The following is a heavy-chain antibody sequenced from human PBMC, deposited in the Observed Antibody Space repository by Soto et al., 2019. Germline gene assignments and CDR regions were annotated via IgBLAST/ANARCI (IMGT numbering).Heavy chain of an antibody. CDR1: GFTFSSYA. Sequence: QVQLVESGGGVVQPGRSLRLSCAASGFTFSSYAMHWVRQAPGKGLEWVAVISYDGSNKYYADSVKGRFTISRDNSKHTLYLQMNSLIAEDTAVYYCARDWAAAGNGPKDYWGQGTLVTVSS. V-gene: IGHV3-30-3*01. D-gene: IGHD6-13*01. J-gene: IGHJ4*02. CDR3: ARDWAAAGNGPKDY. CDR2: ISYDGSNK.